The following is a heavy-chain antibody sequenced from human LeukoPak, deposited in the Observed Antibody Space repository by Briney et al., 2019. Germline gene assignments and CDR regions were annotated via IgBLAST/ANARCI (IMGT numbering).Heavy chain of an antibody. J-gene: IGHJ4*02. D-gene: IGHD6-19*01. CDR2: IYYSGST. V-gene: IGHV4-39*02. CDR1: VGSISSTNYY. Sequence: PSETLSLTCSVSVGSISSTNYYWGWIRQPPGKGLEWIGSIYYSGSTYYNPSLKSRLTISVDTSKNHFSLNLSSVTAADTAVCYCARDQIGGWFDYWGQGTLVTVSS. CDR3: ARDQIGGWFDY.